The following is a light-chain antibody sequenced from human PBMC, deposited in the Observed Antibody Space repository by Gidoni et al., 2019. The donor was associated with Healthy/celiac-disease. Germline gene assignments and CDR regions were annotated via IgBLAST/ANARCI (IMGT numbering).Light chain of an antibody. CDR3: MQGTHWPMCS. CDR2: KVS. CDR1: QSLVYSDGNTY. J-gene: IGKJ2*04. V-gene: IGKV2-30*01. Sequence: DVVMTQSPLSLPVTLGQPASISCRSSQSLVYSDGNTYLNWFQQRPGQSPRRLIYKVSNRDSGVPDRFSGRGSGTDFTLKISRVEAEDVGVYYCMQGTHWPMCSFGQGTKLEIK.